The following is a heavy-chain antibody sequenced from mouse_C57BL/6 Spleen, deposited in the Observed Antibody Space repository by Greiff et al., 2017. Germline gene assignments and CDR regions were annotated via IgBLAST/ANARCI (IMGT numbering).Heavy chain of an antibody. D-gene: IGHD1-1*01. Sequence: QVQLQQPGAELVKPGASVKLSCKASGYTFTSYWMHWVKQMPGQGLEWIGMIHPNSGSTNYNEKFKSKATLTVDKSSSTAYMQLSSLTSEDSAVYYCARSNYGSGPYYFDYWGQGTTLTVSS. CDR1: GYTFTSYW. CDR2: IHPNSGST. J-gene: IGHJ2*01. V-gene: IGHV1-64*01. CDR3: ARSNYGSGPYYFDY.